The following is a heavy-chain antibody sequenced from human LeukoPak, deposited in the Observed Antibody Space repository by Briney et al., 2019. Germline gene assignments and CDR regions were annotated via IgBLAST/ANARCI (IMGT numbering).Heavy chain of an antibody. CDR2: INSDGSST. CDR1: RFTFSTYW. Sequence: GGSLRLSCAASRFTFSTYWMHWVRQAPGKGLVWVSRINSDGSSTGYADSVKGRFAISRDNSKNTLYLQMNSLRAEDTAVYYCAKEYDRSGYEGTGFDYWGQGILVTVSS. V-gene: IGHV3-74*01. D-gene: IGHD3-22*01. J-gene: IGHJ4*02. CDR3: AKEYDRSGYEGTGFDY.